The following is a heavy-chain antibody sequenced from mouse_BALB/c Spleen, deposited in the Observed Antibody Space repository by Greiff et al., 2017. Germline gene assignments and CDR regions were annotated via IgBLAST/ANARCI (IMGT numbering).Heavy chain of an antibody. CDR2: IWAGGST. V-gene: IGHV2-9*02. D-gene: IGHD1-1*01. CDR3: ARDFPPFYYGSINHAMDY. J-gene: IGHJ4*01. CDR1: GFSLTSYG. Sequence: VQLQQSGPGLVAPSQSLSITCTVSGFSLTSYGVHWVRQPPGKGLEWLGVIWAGGSTNYNSALMSRLSISKDNSKSQVFLKMNSLQTDDTAMYYCARDFPPFYYGSINHAMDYWGQGTSVTVSS.